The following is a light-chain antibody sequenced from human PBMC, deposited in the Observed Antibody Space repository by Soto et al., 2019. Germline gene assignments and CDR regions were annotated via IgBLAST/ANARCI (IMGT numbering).Light chain of an antibody. Sequence: QSVLTQPPSASGTPGQRVTISCSGSSSNIGSNTVNWYQQLPGTAPKLLIYSNNQRPSGVPDRFSGSKSGTSASLAISGLQSEDEVEYYCEAWDDILTGPHYVFRTGTKVPV. V-gene: IGLV1-44*01. CDR1: SSNIGSNT. CDR3: EAWDDILTGPHYV. J-gene: IGLJ1*01. CDR2: SNN.